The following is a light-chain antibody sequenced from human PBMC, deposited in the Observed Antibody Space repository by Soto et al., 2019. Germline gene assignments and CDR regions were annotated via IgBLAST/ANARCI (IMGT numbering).Light chain of an antibody. CDR2: LNSDGSH. J-gene: IGLJ1*01. V-gene: IGLV4-69*01. Sequence: QLVLTQSPSASASLGASVKLTCTLSRGHATYTIAWHQQQPEKGPRYLMRLNSDGSHTKGDGMPDRFSGSSSGAERYLTISSLQSEDEADYYCQTWGTGIHVFGAGTKLTVL. CDR1: RGHATYT. CDR3: QTWGTGIHV.